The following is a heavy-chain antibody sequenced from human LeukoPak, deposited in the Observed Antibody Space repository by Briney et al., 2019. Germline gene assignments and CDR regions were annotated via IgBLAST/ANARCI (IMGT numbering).Heavy chain of an antibody. J-gene: IGHJ5*02. CDR1: GYTFTSYD. V-gene: IGHV1-8*01. CDR3: AKEAGYYDSSGYYRFDP. CDR2: MNPNSGNT. D-gene: IGHD3-22*01. Sequence: ASVKVSCKASGYTFTSYDINWVRQATGQGLEWMGWMNPNSGNTGYAQKFQGRVTMTRNTSISTAYMELNSLRAEDTAVYYCAKEAGYYDSSGYYRFDPWGQGTLVTVSS.